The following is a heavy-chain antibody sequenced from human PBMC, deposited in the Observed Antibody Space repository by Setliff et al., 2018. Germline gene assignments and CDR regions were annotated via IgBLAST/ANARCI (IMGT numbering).Heavy chain of an antibody. J-gene: IGHJ4*02. CDR3: ARVWGAVAGTGLDY. D-gene: IGHD6-19*01. V-gene: IGHV3-74*01. CDR1: GFTFSSDW. CDR2: INSDGSST. Sequence: GGSLRLSCAASGFTFSSDWMHWVRQAPGKGLVWVSRINSDGSSTSYADSVKGRFTISRDNAKNTLYLQMNSLRAEDTAVYYCARVWGAVAGTGLDYWGQGTLVTVSS.